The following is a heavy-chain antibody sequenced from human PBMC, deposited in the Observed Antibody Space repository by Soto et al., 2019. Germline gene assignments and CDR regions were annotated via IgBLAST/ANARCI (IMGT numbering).Heavy chain of an antibody. J-gene: IGHJ4*02. CDR2: INGRSNYV. CDR3: AREDSVVGSSSAFDH. V-gene: IGHV3-21*01. Sequence: VGSLRLSCVFSGFTFSTYTMNWVRQAPGKGLEWVSSINGRSNYVYYADSVKGRFTISRDNAKNSLYLQMNRLRAEDTAIYYCAREDSVVGSSSAFDHWGLGTLVTVSS. CDR1: GFTFSTYT. D-gene: IGHD1-26*01.